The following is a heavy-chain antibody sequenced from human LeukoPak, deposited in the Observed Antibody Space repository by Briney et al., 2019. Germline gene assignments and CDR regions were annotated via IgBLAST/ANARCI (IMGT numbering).Heavy chain of an antibody. CDR3: ARYVNTAIFRALYC. CDR1: GFTFSSCG. V-gene: IGHV3-33*01. J-gene: IGHJ4*02. D-gene: IGHD5-18*01. Sequence: GGPLRLSCATSGFTFSSCGMHWVRQAPGKGLEWVAVIWYDGSNEYYADSVKGRFTISRDNSKNTLYLHMNSLRAEDTAVYYCARYVNTAIFRALYCWGQGTLVTVSS. CDR2: IWYDGSNE.